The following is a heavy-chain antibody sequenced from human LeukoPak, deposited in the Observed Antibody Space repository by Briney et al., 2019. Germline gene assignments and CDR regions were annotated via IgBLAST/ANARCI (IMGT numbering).Heavy chain of an antibody. J-gene: IGHJ4*02. CDR2: IYSGGST. V-gene: IGHV3-53*01. Sequence: GGSLRLSCAASGFTVSSNYMSWVRQAPGKGLEWVSVIYSGGSTYYADSVKGRFTISRDNSKNTLYLQMNSLRAEDTAVYYCATLRATTYYDILTGYYPGDYWGQGTLVTVSS. CDR3: ATLRATTYYDILTGYYPGDY. CDR1: GFTVSSNY. D-gene: IGHD3-9*01.